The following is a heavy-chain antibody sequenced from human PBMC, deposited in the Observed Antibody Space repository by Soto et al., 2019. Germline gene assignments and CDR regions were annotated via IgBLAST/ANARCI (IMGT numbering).Heavy chain of an antibody. CDR3: ARRFSVDYFDY. Sequence: SETLSLTCTVSGDSITSNSYFWAWIRQPPGKGLEWIGSIYYSGTTYHNPSLKSRVTISVDRSNNQFSLKLTSVTAADTAVYYCARRFSVDYFDYWGQGALVTVSS. CDR2: IYYSGTT. CDR1: GDSITSNSYF. J-gene: IGHJ4*02. V-gene: IGHV4-39*01.